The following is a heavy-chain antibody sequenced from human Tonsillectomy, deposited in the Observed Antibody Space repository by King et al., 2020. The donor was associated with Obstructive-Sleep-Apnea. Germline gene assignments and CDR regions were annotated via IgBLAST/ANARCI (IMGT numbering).Heavy chain of an antibody. Sequence: QLQESGPGLVKPSETLSLTCTVSGGSISSSGYYWGWIRQPPGKGLEWIGSVYYSGSPYYNPSLKSRVTMSVDTSKNHFSLKLSAATAADTAMYYCARDQYSSSFFDYWGQGTLVTVSS. CDR1: GGSISSSGYY. D-gene: IGHD6-13*01. CDR3: ARDQYSSSFFDY. CDR2: VYYSGSP. J-gene: IGHJ4*02. V-gene: IGHV4-39*07.